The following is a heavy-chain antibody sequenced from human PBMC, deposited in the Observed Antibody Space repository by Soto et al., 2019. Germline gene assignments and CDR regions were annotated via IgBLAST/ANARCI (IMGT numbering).Heavy chain of an antibody. CDR3: ARDTRYCSSTSCYSEFDY. V-gene: IGHV4-34*01. CDR1: GGSISGYY. CDR2: INHSGST. Sequence: ASETLSLTCAVYGGSISGYYSSWIRKPPGKGLEWIGEINHSGSTNYNPSLKSRVTISVDTSKNQFSLKLSSVTAADTAVYYCARDTRYCSSTSCYSEFDYWGQGTLVTVSS. D-gene: IGHD2-2*01. J-gene: IGHJ4*02.